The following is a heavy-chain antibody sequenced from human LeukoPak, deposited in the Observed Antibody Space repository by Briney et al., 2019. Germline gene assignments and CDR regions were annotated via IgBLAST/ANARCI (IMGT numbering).Heavy chain of an antibody. CDR2: TSGSGGTT. V-gene: IGHV3-23*01. CDR3: EKSLYESGVYYAVLKEFSQR. J-gene: IGHJ1*01. D-gene: IGHD3-22*01. Sequence: GGSLRLSCAASGFTFSSYAMSWVRQAPGKGLEWVSATSGSGGTTYYADSVKGRFTISRDNSKNTLYLQMNSLRAEDTAVYYWEKSLYESGVYYAVLKEFSQRGGGATVVTVS. CDR1: GFTFSSYA.